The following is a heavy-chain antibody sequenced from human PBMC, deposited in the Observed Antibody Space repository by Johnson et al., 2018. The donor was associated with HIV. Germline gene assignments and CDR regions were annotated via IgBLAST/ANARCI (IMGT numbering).Heavy chain of an antibody. Sequence: QVQLVESGGGVVKPGGSLRLSCAASGFTFSDYYMSWIRQAPGKGLEWISYISSSGSTIYYADSVKGRFTISRDNVKKSLYLQMNDLRAEDTALYYCARDWDYYDASGYYYANMVDAFDVWGQGTVVTVSS. V-gene: IGHV3-11*01. CDR2: ISSSGSTI. D-gene: IGHD3-22*01. CDR3: ARDWDYYDASGYYYANMVDAFDV. CDR1: GFTFSDYY. J-gene: IGHJ3*01.